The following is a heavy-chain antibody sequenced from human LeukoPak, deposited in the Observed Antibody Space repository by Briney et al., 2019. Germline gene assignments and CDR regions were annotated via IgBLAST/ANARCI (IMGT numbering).Heavy chain of an antibody. CDR3: ATLHYSASYSDY. CDR1: GYTFTSYY. J-gene: IGHJ4*02. CDR2: INPSGGST. V-gene: IGHV1-46*01. D-gene: IGHD1-26*01. Sequence: ASVKVSCKASGYTFTSYYMHWVRQAPGQGLEWMGIINPSGGSTSYAQKFQGRVTMTRDMSTSTVYMELSSLRSEDTAVYYCATLHYSASYSDYWGQGTLVTVSS.